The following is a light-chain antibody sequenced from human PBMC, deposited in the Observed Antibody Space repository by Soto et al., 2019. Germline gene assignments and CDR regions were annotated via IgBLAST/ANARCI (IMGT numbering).Light chain of an antibody. V-gene: IGLV1-40*01. Sequence: QPVLTQPPSVSGAPGQRVTISCTGSSSNIGAGYDVHWYQQLPGTAPKLLIYGNSNRPSGVPDRFSGSQSGTSASLAITGLQAEDEADYYGQAYDSSLSSYVFGTGTKLTVL. CDR1: SSNIGAGYD. J-gene: IGLJ1*01. CDR3: QAYDSSLSSYV. CDR2: GNS.